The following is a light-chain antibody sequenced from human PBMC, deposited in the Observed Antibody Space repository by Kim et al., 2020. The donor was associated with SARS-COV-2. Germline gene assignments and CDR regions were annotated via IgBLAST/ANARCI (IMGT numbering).Light chain of an antibody. Sequence: RDTINCKSSQSVLYSSNNKNNLAWYQQKPGQPPKLLIYWASTRESGVPDRFSGSGSGTDFTLTISSLQAEDVAVYYCQQYYSTPYTFGQGTKLEI. V-gene: IGKV4-1*01. CDR1: QSVLYSSNNKNN. J-gene: IGKJ2*01. CDR2: WAS. CDR3: QQYYSTPYT.